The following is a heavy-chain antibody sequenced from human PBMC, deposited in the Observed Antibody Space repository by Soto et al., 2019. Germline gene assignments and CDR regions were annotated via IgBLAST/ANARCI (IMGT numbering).Heavy chain of an antibody. Sequence: EVQLVESGGGLVQPGGSLRLSCAASGFSFSNYAMDWVRQAPGKGLEWVSYISGSSSNIRYADSVKGRFTISRDNAKSSVYLQINSLRADDTAVYYCARDPSRGSDWARYLDLWGRGTLVTVSS. D-gene: IGHD1-26*01. CDR3: ARDPSRGSDWARYLDL. J-gene: IGHJ2*01. V-gene: IGHV3-48*01. CDR2: ISGSSSNI. CDR1: GFSFSNYA.